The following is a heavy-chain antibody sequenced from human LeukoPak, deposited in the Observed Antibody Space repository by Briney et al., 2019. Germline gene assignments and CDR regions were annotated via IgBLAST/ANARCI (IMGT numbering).Heavy chain of an antibody. CDR3: ARSVTMVRGVIIPPFDY. Sequence: SETLSLTCTVSGYSISSGYYWGWIRQPPGKGLEWIGSIYHSGSTYYNPSFKSRVTISVDTSKNQFSLKLSSVTAADTAVYYCARSVTMVRGVIIPPFDYWGQGTLVTVSS. V-gene: IGHV4-38-2*02. J-gene: IGHJ4*02. CDR2: IYHSGST. CDR1: GYSISSGYY. D-gene: IGHD3-10*01.